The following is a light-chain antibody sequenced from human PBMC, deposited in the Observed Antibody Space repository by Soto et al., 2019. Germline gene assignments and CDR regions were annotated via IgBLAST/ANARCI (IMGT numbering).Light chain of an antibody. CDR1: SSDVGGYNY. J-gene: IGLJ2*01. CDR2: EVS. CDR3: SSYTSSNTYVV. V-gene: IGLV2-14*01. Sequence: QSALTQPASVSGSPGQSITISCTGTSSDVGGYNYVSWFQQYPGKAPKVLIYEVSNRPSGVSNRFSGSKSGNTASLTISGLQAEDEAEYYCSSYTSSNTYVVFGGGTKLTVL.